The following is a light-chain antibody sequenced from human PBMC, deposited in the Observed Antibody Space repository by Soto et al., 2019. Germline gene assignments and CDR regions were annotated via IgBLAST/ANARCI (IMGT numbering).Light chain of an antibody. CDR1: NIGTKS. CDR3: QVCERFSDHNFV. J-gene: IGLJ1*01. V-gene: IGLV3-21*02. Sequence: SYELTQPPSVSVSPGQTASITCGGDNIGTKSVHWYQQRPGQAPVLVVYDDKKRPSGILERFSGSNSGNTATLTISRVETGDEADYYCQVCERFSDHNFVFGDGTKVTVL. CDR2: DDK.